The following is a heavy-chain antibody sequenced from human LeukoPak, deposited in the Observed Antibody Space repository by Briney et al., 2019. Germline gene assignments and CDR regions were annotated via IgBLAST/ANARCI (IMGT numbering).Heavy chain of an antibody. CDR2: IYYSGST. D-gene: IGHD2-2*01. Sequence: SETLSLTCTVSGGSISSYYWSWIRQPPGKGLEWIGYIYYSGSTYYNPSLKSRVTISVDTSKNQFSLKLSSVTAADTAVYYCARAVVAPTTIDYWGQGTLVTVSS. CDR3: ARAVVAPTTIDY. J-gene: IGHJ4*02. V-gene: IGHV4-59*12. CDR1: GGSISSYY.